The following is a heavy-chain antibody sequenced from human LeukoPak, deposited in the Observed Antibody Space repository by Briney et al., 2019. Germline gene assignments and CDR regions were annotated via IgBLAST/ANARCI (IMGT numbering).Heavy chain of an antibody. CDR2: IYHSGST. CDR1: GGSISSYY. CDR3: VRSFWGYYFDY. J-gene: IGHJ4*02. Sequence: SETLSLTCTVSGGSISSYYWNWIRQPPGKGLEWIGYIYHSGSTNFNPSPKSRVTISVDTSKNQFSLNLSSVTAADTAVYYCVRSFWGYYFDYWGQGILVTVSS. V-gene: IGHV4-59*01. D-gene: IGHD3-16*01.